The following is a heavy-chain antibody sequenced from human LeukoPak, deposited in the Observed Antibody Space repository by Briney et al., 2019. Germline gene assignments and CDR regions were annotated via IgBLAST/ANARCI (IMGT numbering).Heavy chain of an antibody. Sequence: GGSLRLSCVASGFIFDDYGMSWVRQVPGKGLEWVSGINWNGGSTGYADSVKGRFTISRDNTKNSLYLQMNSLRAEDTAVYHCARALPGIADYWGQGTLVTVSS. J-gene: IGHJ4*02. CDR2: INWNGGST. D-gene: IGHD6-13*01. V-gene: IGHV3-20*01. CDR1: GFIFDDYG. CDR3: ARALPGIADY.